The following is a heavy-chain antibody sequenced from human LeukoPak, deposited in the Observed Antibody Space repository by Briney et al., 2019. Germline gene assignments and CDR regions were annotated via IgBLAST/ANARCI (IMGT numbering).Heavy chain of an antibody. Sequence: ASVKVSCKASGYTFTDYYMHWVRQAPGQGLEWMGWLNPNSGDTNYAQKLQGRVTMTTDTSTSTAYMELRSLRSDDTAVYYCARDESSGSYYFDYWGQGTLVTVSS. V-gene: IGHV1-2*02. CDR2: LNPNSGDT. CDR1: GYTFTDYY. CDR3: ARDESSGSYYFDY. D-gene: IGHD1-26*01. J-gene: IGHJ4*02.